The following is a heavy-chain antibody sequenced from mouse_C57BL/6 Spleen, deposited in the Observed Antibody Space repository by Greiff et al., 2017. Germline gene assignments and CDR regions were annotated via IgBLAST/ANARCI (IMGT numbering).Heavy chain of an antibody. J-gene: IGHJ3*01. CDR1: GYTFTGYW. CDR2: ILPGSGST. D-gene: IGHD1-1*01. CDR3: ARRDGPHYYVSSPAWFAY. Sequence: VQLQQSGAELMKPGASVKLSCKATGYTFTGYWIEWVKQRPGHGLEWIGEILPGSGSTNYNEKFKGKATFTADTSSNTAYMQLSSLTTEDSAIYYCARRDGPHYYVSSPAWFAYWGQGTLVTVSA. V-gene: IGHV1-9*01.